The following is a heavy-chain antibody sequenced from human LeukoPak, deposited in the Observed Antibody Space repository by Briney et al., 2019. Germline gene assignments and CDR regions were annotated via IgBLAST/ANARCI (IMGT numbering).Heavy chain of an antibody. J-gene: IGHJ4*02. V-gene: IGHV3-66*01. Sequence: ETLSLTCAVYGGSFSGYYMSWVRQAPGKGLEWVSIIYSGGSTYYADSVKGRFTISRDNSKNTVYLQMNSLRADDTAVYYCASALAAAAHTSFDCWGQGTLVTVSS. CDR2: IYSGGST. CDR1: GGSFSGYY. D-gene: IGHD6-13*01. CDR3: ASALAAAAHTSFDC.